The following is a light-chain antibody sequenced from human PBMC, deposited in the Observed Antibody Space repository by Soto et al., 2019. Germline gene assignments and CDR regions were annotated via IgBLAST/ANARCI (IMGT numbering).Light chain of an antibody. J-gene: IGKJ4*01. CDR1: QSVSSN. Sequence: DIEMTPSAFTLPVLEGERAPLSCRASQSVSSNLAWYQQKPGQAPRLLIYGASTRATGIPARFSGSGSGTEFSLTISSLQSEDFAVYYCQQYNNWPLTFGGGTKV. CDR3: QQYNNWPLT. CDR2: GAS. V-gene: IGKV3-15*01.